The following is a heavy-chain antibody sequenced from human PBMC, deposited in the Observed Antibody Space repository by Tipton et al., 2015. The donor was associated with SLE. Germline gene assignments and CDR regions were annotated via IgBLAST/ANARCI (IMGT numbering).Heavy chain of an antibody. D-gene: IGHD3-10*01. J-gene: IGHJ5*02. CDR1: GGSISSDTYY. V-gene: IGHV4-61*09. Sequence: TLSLTCIVSGGSISSDTYYWSWLRQPAGQGLECIGHVYTSGSTNYNPSLKTRVTISVDMSKNQFSLKLTSVTAADTAVYYCASGGYGSGSHYLGGWFDPWGRGTLVTVSS. CDR3: ASGGYGSGSHYLGGWFDP. CDR2: VYTSGST.